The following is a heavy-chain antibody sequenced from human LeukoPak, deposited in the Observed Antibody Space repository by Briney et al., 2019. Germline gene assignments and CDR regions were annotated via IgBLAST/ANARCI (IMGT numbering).Heavy chain of an antibody. J-gene: IGHJ5*02. D-gene: IGHD3-10*01. V-gene: IGHV4-59*12. Sequence: KPSETLSLTCTVSGASISSYYWSWIRQPPGKGLEWIGYIYYIGSTNYNPSLKSRVTLSLDTSKNQFSLKLSSVTAADTAVYYCARDSIPGFGESWGQGTLVTVSS. CDR2: IYYIGST. CDR3: ARDSIPGFGES. CDR1: GASISSYY.